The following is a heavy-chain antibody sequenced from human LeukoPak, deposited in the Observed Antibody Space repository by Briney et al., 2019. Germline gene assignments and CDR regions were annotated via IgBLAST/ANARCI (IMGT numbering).Heavy chain of an antibody. V-gene: IGHV3-30-3*01. CDR3: ARDHNRITIFGVVTYYYYYGMDV. Sequence: GRSLRLSCAASGFTFSSYAMYWVRQAPGKGLEWVAVISYDGSNKYYADSVKGRFTISRDNSKNTLYLQMNSLRAEDTAVYYCARDHNRITIFGVVTYYYYYGMDVWGQGTTVTVSS. D-gene: IGHD3-3*01. CDR1: GFTFSSYA. J-gene: IGHJ6*02. CDR2: ISYDGSNK.